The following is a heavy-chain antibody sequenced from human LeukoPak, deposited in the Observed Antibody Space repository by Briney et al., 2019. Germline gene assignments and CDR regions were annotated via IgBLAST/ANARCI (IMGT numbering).Heavy chain of an antibody. V-gene: IGHV4-30-4*01. CDR2: INHSGST. Sequence: SQTLSLTCTVSGGSINNGDYYWSWIRQPPGKGLEWIGEINHSGSTNYNPSFKSRVTISVDTSKNQFSLKLSSVTAADTAVYYCARGYYDYVWGSYRYANWFDPWGQGTLVTVSS. J-gene: IGHJ5*02. D-gene: IGHD3-16*02. CDR1: GGSINNGDYY. CDR3: ARGYYDYVWGSYRYANWFDP.